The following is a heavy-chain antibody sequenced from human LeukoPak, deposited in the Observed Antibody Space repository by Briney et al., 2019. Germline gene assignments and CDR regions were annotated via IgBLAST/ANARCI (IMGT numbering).Heavy chain of an antibody. V-gene: IGHV3-64D*06. CDR3: AKEGTSSTWTFDY. CDR1: GFTFSSNS. CDR2: ISSNGGDS. Sequence: GGSLRLSCSASGFTFSSNSMHWVRQVPGKGLEYVAAISSNGGDSYYADSVKGRFTISRDNSKNTLYLQMSSLRVEDTALYYCAKEGTSSTWTFDYWGQGTQVTVSS. J-gene: IGHJ4*02. D-gene: IGHD6-13*01.